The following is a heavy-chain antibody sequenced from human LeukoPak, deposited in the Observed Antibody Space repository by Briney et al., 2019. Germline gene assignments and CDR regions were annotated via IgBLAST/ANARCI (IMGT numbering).Heavy chain of an antibody. Sequence: GGSLRPSCTASAFTFTNYAMNWVRQAPGKGLEWVSTISGSGTVTYYADSVKGRFTISRDNAKNMLYLQMNSLRAEDTAVYYCARVRDYDYVWGRREDAFDIWGQGTMVTVSS. J-gene: IGHJ3*02. CDR1: AFTFTNYA. V-gene: IGHV3-23*01. D-gene: IGHD3-16*01. CDR3: ARVRDYDYVWGRREDAFDI. CDR2: ISGSGTVT.